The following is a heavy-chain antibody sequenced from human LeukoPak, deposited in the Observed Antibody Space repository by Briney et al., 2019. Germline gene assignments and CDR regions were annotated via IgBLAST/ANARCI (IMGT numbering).Heavy chain of an antibody. J-gene: IGHJ4*02. CDR2: INHSGST. CDR3: ARGLYSGSNLSFDY. V-gene: IGHV4-39*07. Sequence: SETLSLTCTVSGGSISSRTYYWAWIRQPPGKGLEWIGEINHSGSTNYNPSLKSRVTISVDTSKNQFSLKLSSVTAADTAVYYCARGLYSGSNLSFDYWGQGTLVIASS. D-gene: IGHD1-26*01. CDR1: GGSISSRTYY.